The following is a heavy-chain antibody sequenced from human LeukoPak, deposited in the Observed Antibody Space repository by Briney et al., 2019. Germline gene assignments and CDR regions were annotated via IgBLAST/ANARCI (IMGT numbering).Heavy chain of an antibody. Sequence: GGSLRLSCAASGFTFNSYAMSWVRQAPGKGLEWVSAISGSGGSTYYADSVKGRFTISRDNSKNTLYLQMNSLRAEDTAVYYCATLWPLGYCSSTSCPPFDYWGQGTLVTVSS. CDR2: ISGSGGST. CDR1: GFTFNSYA. J-gene: IGHJ4*02. V-gene: IGHV3-23*01. CDR3: ATLWPLGYCSSTSCPPFDY. D-gene: IGHD2-2*01.